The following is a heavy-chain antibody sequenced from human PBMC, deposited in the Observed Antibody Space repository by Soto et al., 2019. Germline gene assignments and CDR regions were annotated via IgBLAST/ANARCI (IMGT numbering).Heavy chain of an antibody. J-gene: IGHJ5*02. V-gene: IGHV4-30-4*08. Sequence: SETLSLTCAVYSESFSKYYWNWIRQSPGKGLEWIGYIYYSGSTYYNPSLKSRVTISVDTSKNQFSLKLSSVTAADTAVYYCARGYSRRFDPWGQGTLVTVSS. D-gene: IGHD2-15*01. CDR2: IYYSGST. CDR3: ARGYSRRFDP. CDR1: SESFSKYY.